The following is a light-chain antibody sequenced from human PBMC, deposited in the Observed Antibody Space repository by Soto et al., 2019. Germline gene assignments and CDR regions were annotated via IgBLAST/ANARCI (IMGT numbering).Light chain of an antibody. CDR1: QSVRSD. J-gene: IGKJ4*01. CDR2: GAS. CDR3: QHYNNRPLT. V-gene: IGKV3-15*01. Sequence: IVMTQSPATLSVSPGERATLSCMASQSVRSDLAWYQHKPGQAPRLLIYGASTRATGIPVRFSGSGSGTEFTLTISSLQSEDFAVYYCQHYNNRPLTFGGGTKVDIK.